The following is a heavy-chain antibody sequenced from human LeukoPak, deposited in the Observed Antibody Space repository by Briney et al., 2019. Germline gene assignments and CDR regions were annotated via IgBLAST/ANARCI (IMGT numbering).Heavy chain of an antibody. Sequence: SETLSLTCTVSGGSIRSYYWSWIRQPPGKGLECLGYISYSGSTNYNPSLKSRVTISVDTSKNQFSLKLSSVTAADTAVYYCARPGLQTAGSDAFDIWGQGTMVTVSS. CDR2: ISYSGST. CDR3: ARPGLQTAGSDAFDI. D-gene: IGHD6-13*01. CDR1: GGSIRSYY. J-gene: IGHJ3*02. V-gene: IGHV4-59*12.